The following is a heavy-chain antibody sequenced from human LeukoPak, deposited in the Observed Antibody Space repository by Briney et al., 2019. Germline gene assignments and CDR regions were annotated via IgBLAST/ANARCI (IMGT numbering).Heavy chain of an antibody. Sequence: GGSLRLSCTASGFTFSGYSMNWVRQAPGKGLEWISYIRSSGSTIYYADSMKGRFTISRDNAKNSLYLQMNSLRAEDTAVYYCARMNYISSGWGAPFDYWGQGTLVTVSS. CDR2: IRSSGSTI. CDR1: GFTFSGYS. J-gene: IGHJ4*02. D-gene: IGHD1-7*01. CDR3: ARMNYISSGWGAPFDY. V-gene: IGHV3-48*04.